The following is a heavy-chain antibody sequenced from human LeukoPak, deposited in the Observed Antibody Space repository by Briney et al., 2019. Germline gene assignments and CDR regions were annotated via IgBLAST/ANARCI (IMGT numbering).Heavy chain of an antibody. CDR1: GASISRDY. CDR3: AKSNGYGLVDI. D-gene: IGHD3-10*01. CDR2: IFYSGST. J-gene: IGHJ3*02. V-gene: IGHV4-59*12. Sequence: SETLSLTCTVSGASISRDYWTWIRQPPGKGLEWIGNIFYSGSTYYSPSLRSRVTISLDTSRNQFSLKLNSVTAADTAVYYCAKSNGYGLVDIWGQGTMVTVSS.